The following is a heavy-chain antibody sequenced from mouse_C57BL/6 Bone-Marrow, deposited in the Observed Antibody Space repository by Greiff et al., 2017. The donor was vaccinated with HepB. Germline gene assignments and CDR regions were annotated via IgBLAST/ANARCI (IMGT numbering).Heavy chain of an antibody. J-gene: IGHJ4*01. CDR1: GFTFSSYA. CDR2: ISDGGSYT. D-gene: IGHD2-3*01. CDR3: ARDPIDGYYVGDAMDY. Sequence: EVNVVESGGGLVKPGGSLKLSCAASGFTFSSYAMSWVRQTPEKRLEWVATISDGGSYTYYPDNVKGRFTISRDNAKNNLYLQMSHLKSEDTAMYYCARDPIDGYYVGDAMDYWGQGTSVTVSS. V-gene: IGHV5-4*01.